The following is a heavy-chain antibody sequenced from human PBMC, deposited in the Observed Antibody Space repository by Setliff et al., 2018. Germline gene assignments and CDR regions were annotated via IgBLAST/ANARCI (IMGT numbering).Heavy chain of an antibody. D-gene: IGHD1-26*01. Sequence: PSEPLSLTCTVSGASITTSNSYWGWIRQPPGKGLEWIAHIYYSGNTFYNPSLGSRLTISGDTSRNQFSLKLSSVTAADTAVYYCARRIVGAVDGFDIWGQGTMVTVSS. CDR3: ARRIVGAVDGFDI. CDR2: IYYSGNT. CDR1: GASITTSNSY. J-gene: IGHJ3*02. V-gene: IGHV4-39*01.